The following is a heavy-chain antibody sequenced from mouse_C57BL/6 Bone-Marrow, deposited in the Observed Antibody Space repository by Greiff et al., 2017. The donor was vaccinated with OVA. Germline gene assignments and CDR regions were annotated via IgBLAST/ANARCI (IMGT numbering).Heavy chain of an antibody. CDR2: ISYDGSN. J-gene: IGHJ4*01. CDR3: ASFGSPGAMDY. Sequence: VQLQQSGPGLVKPSQSLSLTCSVTGYSITSGYYWNWIRQFPGNKLEWMGYISYDGSNNYNPSLKNRISITRDTSKNQFFLKLNSVTTEDTATYYCASFGSPGAMDYWGQGTSVTVSS. CDR1: GYSITSGYY. D-gene: IGHD4-1*01. V-gene: IGHV3-6*01.